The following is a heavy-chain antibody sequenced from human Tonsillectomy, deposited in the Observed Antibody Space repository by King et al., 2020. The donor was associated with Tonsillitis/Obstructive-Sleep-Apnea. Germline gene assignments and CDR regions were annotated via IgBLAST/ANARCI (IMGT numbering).Heavy chain of an antibody. Sequence: VQLQQWGAGLLKPSETLSLTCAVYGGSFSGYYGSWIRQPPGKGLEWIGEINQSGSTNYNPSLKSRVTISVDTSRNQFPLKLSSVTAADTAMYYCPRGEDIGALFGGVPPLGHWGQGTLVTVYS. J-gene: IGHJ1*01. CDR3: PRGEDIGALFGGVPPLGH. V-gene: IGHV4-34*01. CDR2: INQSGST. CDR1: GGSFSGYY. D-gene: IGHD3-3*01.